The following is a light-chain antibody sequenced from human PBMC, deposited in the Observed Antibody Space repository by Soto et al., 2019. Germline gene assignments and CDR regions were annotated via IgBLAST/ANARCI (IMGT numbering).Light chain of an antibody. CDR3: QQANSFPLT. CDR2: SAS. J-gene: IGKJ3*01. Sequence: DIQMTQSPSSVSASVGDRVTISCRASQGISSWLAWYQQKPGKAPSLLIYSASTLHSGGPSRFIGSRSETDFTLTISSLQPEDFATYYRQQANSFPLTFGPGTKVDIK. CDR1: QGISSW. V-gene: IGKV1-12*01.